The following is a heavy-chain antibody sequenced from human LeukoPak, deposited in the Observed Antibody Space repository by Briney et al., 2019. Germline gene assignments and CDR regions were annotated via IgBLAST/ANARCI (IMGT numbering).Heavy chain of an antibody. CDR2: IRSEPYGGTT. CDR3: ATDFYDST. Sequence: GGSLRLSCAASGFIFNDYTMSWFRQAPGKGLEWVGFIRSEPYGGTTEYAASVNGRFNISRDDSKSIAYLHMNSLQTEDTAVYYCATDFYDSTWGQGTLVTVSS. CDR1: GFIFNDYT. D-gene: IGHD3-22*01. V-gene: IGHV3-49*03. J-gene: IGHJ5*02.